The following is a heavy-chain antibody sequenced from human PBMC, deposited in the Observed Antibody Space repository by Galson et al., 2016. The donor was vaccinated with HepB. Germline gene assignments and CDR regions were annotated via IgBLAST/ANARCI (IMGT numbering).Heavy chain of an antibody. Sequence: SLRLSCAASGFTFSSYGMHWVRQAPGKGLEWVAVISYAGSTKYYEDSVNGRFTISRDTSKNTLNLQMTSLRAEDTAVYYCAKDWGLLPFGELFFTVDYWGQGTLVTFSS. CDR3: AKDWGLLPFGELFFTVDY. D-gene: IGHD3-10*01. J-gene: IGHJ4*02. V-gene: IGHV3-30*18. CDR2: ISYAGSTK. CDR1: GFTFSSYG.